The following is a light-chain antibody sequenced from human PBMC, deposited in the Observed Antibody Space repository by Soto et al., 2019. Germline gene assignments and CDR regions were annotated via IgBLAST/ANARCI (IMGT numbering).Light chain of an antibody. CDR1: QSITNSY. Sequence: EIVLTQSPGTLSLSPGERATLSCRASQSITNSYLAWYQQKPGQAPRLLVYGASSRATGIPDRFSGSGSGTDFTLTISRLEPEDCSVYYCQQYGSSRFTFGPGTKVDFK. CDR3: QQYGSSRFT. CDR2: GAS. J-gene: IGKJ3*01. V-gene: IGKV3-20*01.